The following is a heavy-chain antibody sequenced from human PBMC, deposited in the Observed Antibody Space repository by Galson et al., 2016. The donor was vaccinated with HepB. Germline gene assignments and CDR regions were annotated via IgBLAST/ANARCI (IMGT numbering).Heavy chain of an antibody. CDR2: ISDSGGST. J-gene: IGHJ4*02. CDR1: GFTFNNYA. Sequence: SLRLSCAASGFTFNNYAMSWVRQAPGKGLEWVSVISDSGGSTYYADSVKGRFTISRDNSKNTLYLQMSSLRAEDTAIYYCAKHSSGSYSGSPLWGQGTLVTVSS. CDR3: AKHSSGSYSGSPL. D-gene: IGHD1-26*01. V-gene: IGHV3-23*01.